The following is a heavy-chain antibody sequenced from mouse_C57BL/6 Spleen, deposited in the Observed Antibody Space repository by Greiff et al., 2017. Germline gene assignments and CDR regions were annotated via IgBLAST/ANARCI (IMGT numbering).Heavy chain of an antibody. J-gene: IGHJ4*01. V-gene: IGHV2-2*01. CDR2: IWSGGST. Sequence: QVQLQQSGPSLVQPSQSLSITCTVSGFSLTSYGVHWVRQSPGKGLEWLGVIWSGGSTDYNAAFISRLSISKDNSKSQVFFKMNSLQADDTAIYYCARTGTIYYAMDYWGQGTSVTVSS. CDR3: ARTGTIYYAMDY. CDR1: GFSLTSYG. D-gene: IGHD4-1*01.